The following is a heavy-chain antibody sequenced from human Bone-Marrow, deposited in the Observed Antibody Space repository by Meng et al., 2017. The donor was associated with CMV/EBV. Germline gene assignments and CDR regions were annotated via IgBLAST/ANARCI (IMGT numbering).Heavy chain of an antibody. D-gene: IGHD1/OR15-1a*01. J-gene: IGHJ6*02. V-gene: IGHV3-30*04. CDR2: ISYDGRNN. CDR1: GFTFSGYA. CDR3: ARDHGSVSASSWNNPRAYYGMDV. Sequence: GGSLRLSCAASGFTFSGYALHWVRQAPGKGLEWLTVISYDGRNNQYADSVKGRFTISRDNSKDTLYLQMNSLRTEDTAVYFCARDHGSVSASSWNNPRAYYGMDVWGQRTTVTVSS.